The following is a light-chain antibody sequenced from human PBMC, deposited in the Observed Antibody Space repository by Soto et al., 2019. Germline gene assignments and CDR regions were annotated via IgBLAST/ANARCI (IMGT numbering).Light chain of an antibody. CDR1: QSVGGY. V-gene: IGKV3-11*01. Sequence: EIVLTQSPATLSLSPGERATLSCRASQSVGGYLDWYQQKPGQAPRLLIYDASNRASGIPARFSGSGSGTDFPLTISSLEHEDLAVYYCHQRSNWPPLTFGGGTKVEIK. CDR3: HQRSNWPPLT. CDR2: DAS. J-gene: IGKJ4*01.